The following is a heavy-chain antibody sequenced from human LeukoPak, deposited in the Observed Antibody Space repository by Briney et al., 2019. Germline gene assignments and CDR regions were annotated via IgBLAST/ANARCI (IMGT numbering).Heavy chain of an antibody. Sequence: ASVTVSCKASVYTFTSYGISWVRQAPGQGREGMGWISAYNGNTNYAQKLQGRVTMTTDTSTITAYMELRSLRSDDTAVYYCAKDYPYYYGSGSYPGDAFDIWGQGTMVTVSS. J-gene: IGHJ3*02. V-gene: IGHV1-18*01. CDR2: ISAYNGNT. CDR1: VYTFTSYG. CDR3: AKDYPYYYGSGSYPGDAFDI. D-gene: IGHD3-10*01.